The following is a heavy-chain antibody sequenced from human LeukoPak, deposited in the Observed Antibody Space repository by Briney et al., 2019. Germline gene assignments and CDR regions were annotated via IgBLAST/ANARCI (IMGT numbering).Heavy chain of an antibody. V-gene: IGHV3-23*01. CDR1: GFTFSNFA. D-gene: IGHD6-13*01. Sequence: GSLLLSCAASGFTFSNFAMMWVRPAPGTGLQWVSTITGYGATFYADSVRGRFTIFRDTSMNTLFLQMNSLGAEDTAVYYCAKGAAAGKVDWFDPWGQGTLVTVSS. J-gene: IGHJ5*02. CDR2: ITGYGAT. CDR3: AKGAAAGKVDWFDP.